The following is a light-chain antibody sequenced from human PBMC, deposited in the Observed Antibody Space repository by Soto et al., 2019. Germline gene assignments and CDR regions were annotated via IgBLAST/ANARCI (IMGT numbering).Light chain of an antibody. Sequence: EIVLTQSPGTLSLSPGERATLSCRASQSVDSNYLAWYQQKPGQAPRLLIYAATSRATGIPDRFSGSGSGTDFTLTISRLEPEDFAVYYCQQFGTSPRYTFGQGTKLEI. V-gene: IGKV3-20*01. J-gene: IGKJ2*01. CDR1: QSVDSNY. CDR2: AAT. CDR3: QQFGTSPRYT.